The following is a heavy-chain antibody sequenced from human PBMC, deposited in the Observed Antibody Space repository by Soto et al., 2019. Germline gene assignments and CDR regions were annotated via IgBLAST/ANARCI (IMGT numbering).Heavy chain of an antibody. Sequence: ASVKVSCKASGYTFTDYFMHWVRQAPGQGLEWMGWINPNSGDTNYAQKFQGSVTMTRDTSISTAYLELSSLRSDDSAVYFCARVLATVTTWALGYWGQGTLVTVSS. CDR2: INPNSGDT. CDR1: GYTFTDYF. CDR3: ARVLATVTTWALGY. J-gene: IGHJ4*02. V-gene: IGHV1-2*02. D-gene: IGHD4-4*01.